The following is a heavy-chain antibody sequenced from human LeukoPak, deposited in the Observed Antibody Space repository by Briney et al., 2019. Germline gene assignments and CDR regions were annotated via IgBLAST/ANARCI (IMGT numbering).Heavy chain of an antibody. V-gene: IGHV1-18*01. Sequence: ASVKASCKASGYTFTSYGISWVRQAPGQGLEWMGWISAYNGNTNYAQKLQGRVTMTTDTSTSTAYMELRSLRSDDTAVYYCARIRGVTIFGPLDVWGQGTTVTVSS. CDR1: GYTFTSYG. CDR3: ARIRGVTIFGPLDV. J-gene: IGHJ6*02. D-gene: IGHD3-3*01. CDR2: ISAYNGNT.